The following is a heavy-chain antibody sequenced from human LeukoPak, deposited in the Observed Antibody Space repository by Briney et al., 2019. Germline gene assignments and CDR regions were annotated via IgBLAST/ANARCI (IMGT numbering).Heavy chain of an antibody. CDR3: ARDYDILTGSYGMDV. CDR1: GGSISSYY. CDR2: IYTSGST. Sequence: PSETLSLTCTVSGGSISSYYWSRIRQPAGKGLEWTGRIYTSGSTNYNPSLKSRVTMSVDTSKNQFSLKLSSVTAADTAVYYCARDYDILTGSYGMDVWGQGTTVTVSS. J-gene: IGHJ6*02. D-gene: IGHD3-9*01. V-gene: IGHV4-4*07.